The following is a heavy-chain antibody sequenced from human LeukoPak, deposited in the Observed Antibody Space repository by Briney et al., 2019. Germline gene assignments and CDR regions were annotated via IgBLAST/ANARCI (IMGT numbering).Heavy chain of an antibody. J-gene: IGHJ4*02. V-gene: IGHV3-7*01. D-gene: IGHD6-13*01. CDR2: IKEDGSEI. CDR3: ARDRETSSWSDY. Sequence: GGSLRLSCAASGFSFSRCWMSWVRQAPGKGLEWVANIKEDGSEIYHVESVKGRFTISRDNAKNSLYLQMNSLRVDDTAVYYCARDRETSSWSDYWGQGTLVTVSS. CDR1: GFSFSRCW.